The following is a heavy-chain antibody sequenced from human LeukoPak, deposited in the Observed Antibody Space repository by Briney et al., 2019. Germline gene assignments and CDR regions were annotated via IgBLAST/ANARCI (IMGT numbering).Heavy chain of an antibody. Sequence: SVKVSCKASGGTFSSYAISWVRQAPGQGLEWMGRIIAIFGTADYAQKFQGRVTITADKSTSTAYVELSSLRSEDTAVYYCARDRDGSGSYYYYYYYMDVWGKGTTVTVSS. CDR2: IIAIFGTA. CDR3: ARDRDGSGSYYYYYYYMDV. V-gene: IGHV1-69*06. D-gene: IGHD3-10*01. J-gene: IGHJ6*03. CDR1: GGTFSSYA.